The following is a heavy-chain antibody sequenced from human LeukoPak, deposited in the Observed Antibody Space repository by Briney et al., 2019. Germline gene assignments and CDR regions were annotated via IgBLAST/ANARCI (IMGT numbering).Heavy chain of an antibody. V-gene: IGHV4-30-2*01. CDR2: IYHSGST. D-gene: IGHD4-17*01. Sequence: SETLSLTCAVSGGSISSGGYSWRWIRKPPGKGLEWIGYIYHSGSTYYNPSLKSRVTISVDRSKNQFSLKLSSVTAADTAVYYCAALGNYGDYVGYYFDYWGQGTLVTVSS. CDR3: AALGNYGDYVGYYFDY. CDR1: GGSISSGGYS. J-gene: IGHJ4*02.